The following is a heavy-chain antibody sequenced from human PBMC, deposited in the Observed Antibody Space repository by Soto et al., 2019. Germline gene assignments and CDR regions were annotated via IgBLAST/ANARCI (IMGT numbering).Heavy chain of an antibody. Sequence: LRLSCAASGFTVSSYSMNWVRQAPGKGLEWVSSISRSSSYIYYADSVKGRFTISRDNAKNSLYLQMNSLRAEDTAVYYCARDPIIAMVRGVINWFDPWGQGTLVTVSS. J-gene: IGHJ5*02. D-gene: IGHD3-10*01. CDR2: ISRSSSYI. CDR3: ARDPIIAMVRGVINWFDP. CDR1: GFTVSSYS. V-gene: IGHV3-21*01.